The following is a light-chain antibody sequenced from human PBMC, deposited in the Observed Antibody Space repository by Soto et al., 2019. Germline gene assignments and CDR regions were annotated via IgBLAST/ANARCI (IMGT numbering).Light chain of an antibody. CDR2: LNSDGSH. J-gene: IGLJ1*01. CDR3: AAWDDSLNGLYV. V-gene: IGLV4-69*01. Sequence: QLVLTQSPSASASLGASVKLTCTLSSGHSSYAIAWHQQQPEKGPRYLMKLNSDGSHSKGDGIPDRFSGSSSGAERYLTISSLQSEDEADYYCAAWDDSLNGLYVFGTGTKLTVL. CDR1: SGHSSYA.